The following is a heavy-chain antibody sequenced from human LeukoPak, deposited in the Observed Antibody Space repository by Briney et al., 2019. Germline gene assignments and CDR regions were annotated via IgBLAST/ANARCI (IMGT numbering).Heavy chain of an antibody. Sequence: SETLSLTCTVSGGSISSGSYYWSWIRQPAGKGLEWIGRTYTSGSTNYNPSLKSPVTISVDTSKNQFSLKLSSVTAADTAVYYCARGGYSRYVAWFDPWGQGTLVTVSS. D-gene: IGHD5-12*01. CDR2: TYTSGST. CDR3: ARGGYSRYVAWFDP. J-gene: IGHJ5*02. CDR1: GGSISSGSYY. V-gene: IGHV4-61*02.